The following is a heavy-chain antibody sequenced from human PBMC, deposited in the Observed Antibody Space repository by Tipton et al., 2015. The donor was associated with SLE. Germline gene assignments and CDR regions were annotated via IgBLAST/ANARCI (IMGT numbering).Heavy chain of an antibody. CDR2: INHSGST. J-gene: IGHJ6*03. Sequence: GLVKPSETLSLTCAVYGGSFSGYYWSWIRQPPGKGLEWIGEINHSGSTNYNPSLKSRVTISVDTSKNQFSLKLSSVTAADTAVYYCARDNFWNRGYYFGGGEDYYYFYMDVWGKGTTVTVSS. CDR3: ARDNFWNRGYYFGGGEDYYYFYMDV. D-gene: IGHD3-3*01. V-gene: IGHV4-34*01. CDR1: GGSFSGYY.